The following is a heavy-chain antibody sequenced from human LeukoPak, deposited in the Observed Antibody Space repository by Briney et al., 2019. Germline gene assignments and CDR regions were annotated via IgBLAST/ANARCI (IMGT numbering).Heavy chain of an antibody. J-gene: IGHJ4*02. CDR1: GYTFTGYY. Sequence: ASVKVSCKASGYTFTGYYMHWVRQAPGQGLEWMGWINPNRGDTNYAQNFQGRVTMTRDTSISTAYKEMRRLRSDDTAVYYCARGSYPRTWFDYWGQGTLVTVSS. CDR2: INPNRGDT. CDR3: ARGSYPRTWFDY. V-gene: IGHV1-2*02.